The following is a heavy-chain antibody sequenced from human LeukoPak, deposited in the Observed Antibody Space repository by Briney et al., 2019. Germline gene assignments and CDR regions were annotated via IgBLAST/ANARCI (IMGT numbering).Heavy chain of an antibody. Sequence: GGSLRLSCAASGFTFTSYWMHWVRQAPGKGLVWVSRINTDGSSSFYADSVKGRFTISRDNAKATLYLQMNSLRADDTAVYYCARDYFWSGYYPFDSWGQGTLVTVSS. CDR1: GFTFTSYW. CDR2: INTDGSSS. D-gene: IGHD3-3*01. V-gene: IGHV3-74*01. J-gene: IGHJ4*02. CDR3: ARDYFWSGYYPFDS.